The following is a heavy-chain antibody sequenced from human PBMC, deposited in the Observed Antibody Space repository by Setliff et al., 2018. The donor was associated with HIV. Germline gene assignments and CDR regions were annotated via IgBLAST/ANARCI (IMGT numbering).Heavy chain of an antibody. CDR3: ARAPSSYSGSFGWFDP. CDR1: SGSFSGYY. D-gene: IGHD1-26*01. J-gene: IGHJ5*02. CDR2: IHHSGIT. Sequence: PSETLSLTCAVYSGSFSGYYWGWIRQPPGKGLEWIGEIHHSGITNYNPSLKSRVTISVDTSKNQFSLKLSSVTAADTAVYYCARAPSSYSGSFGWFDPWGQGTLVTVSS. V-gene: IGHV4-34*09.